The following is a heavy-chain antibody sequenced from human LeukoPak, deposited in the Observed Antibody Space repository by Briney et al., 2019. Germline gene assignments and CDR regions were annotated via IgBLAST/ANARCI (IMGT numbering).Heavy chain of an antibody. CDR2: IYHSGST. CDR3: ARDSNSNYPGWFDP. J-gene: IGHJ5*02. Sequence: SETLSLTCTVSGGSISSGGYYWSWIRQPPGKGLEWIGYIYHSGSTYYNPSLKSRVTISVDRSKNQFSLKLSSVTAADTAVYYCARDSNSNYPGWFDPWGQGTLVTVSS. D-gene: IGHD5-24*01. CDR1: GGSISSGGYY. V-gene: IGHV4-30-2*01.